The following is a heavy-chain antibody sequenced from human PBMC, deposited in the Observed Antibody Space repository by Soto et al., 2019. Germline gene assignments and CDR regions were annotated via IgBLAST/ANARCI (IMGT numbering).Heavy chain of an antibody. J-gene: IGHJ4*02. CDR3: VRFSRDCGGTSCYFADH. CDR2: FYPGDSDT. D-gene: IGHD2-2*01. CDR1: GHSFTTYR. Sequence: GESLKISCKTSGHSFTTYRNAWVRQMPGKDLESTGIFYPGDSDTKYSPSFQGHVAISVDNSIRSAYLQWGSLRASDTAMYYCVRFSRDCGGTSCYFADHGGPGPVVTV. V-gene: IGHV5-51*01.